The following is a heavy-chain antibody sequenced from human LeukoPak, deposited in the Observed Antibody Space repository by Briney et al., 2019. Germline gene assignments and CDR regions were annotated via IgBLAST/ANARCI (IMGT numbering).Heavy chain of an antibody. D-gene: IGHD4-17*01. V-gene: IGHV3-48*03. CDR3: VWEPGDSGY. Sequence: PGGSLRLSCTASGFTFSTYEINWVRQAPGKGLEWVSYISTSGNIIYYADSVKGRFTISRDNAKESLYLQMNSLRVEDTAVYYCVWEPGDSGYWGQGTLVAVSS. J-gene: IGHJ4*02. CDR2: ISTSGNII. CDR1: GFTFSTYE.